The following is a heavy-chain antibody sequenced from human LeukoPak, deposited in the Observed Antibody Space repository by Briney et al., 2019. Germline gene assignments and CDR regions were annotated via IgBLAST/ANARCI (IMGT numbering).Heavy chain of an antibody. CDR2: INYSEGT. V-gene: IGHV4-39*07. Sequence: SETLSLTCTVSGGSINSDNYYWGWIRQPPGKGLEWIGSINYSEGTYYNPSLKSRVTISVDTSKNQFSLKLSSVTAADTAIYYCATYYYYTSGSFDPWGQGTLVTVSS. CDR1: GGSINSDNYY. J-gene: IGHJ5*01. D-gene: IGHD3-10*01. CDR3: ATYYYYTSGSFDP.